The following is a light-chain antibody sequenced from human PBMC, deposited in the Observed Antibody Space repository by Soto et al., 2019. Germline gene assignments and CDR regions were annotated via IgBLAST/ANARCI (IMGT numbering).Light chain of an antibody. CDR3: QQYNNWWT. CDR1: QSVSSN. J-gene: IGKJ1*01. CDR2: GAS. V-gene: IGKV3-15*01. Sequence: EIVMTQSPATLSLSPGERATLSCRASQSVSSNLAWYQQKPGQAPRLLIYGASTRATGIPARFSGSGSGTEFTLTISSLPSEDFAVYYCQQYNNWWTFGQGTKVEIK.